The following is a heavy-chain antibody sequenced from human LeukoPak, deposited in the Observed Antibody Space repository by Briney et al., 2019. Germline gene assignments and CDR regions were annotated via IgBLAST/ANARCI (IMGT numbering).Heavy chain of an antibody. CDR2: INPRGGST. CDR3: ARGEYGRGDP. Sequence: ASVKVSCKASGYTFTTYYMHWMRQAPGQGPEWMGIINPRGGSTDYSQKFQGRITMTSDTSTSTVYMELSSLRSDDTAVYFCARGEYGRGDPWGQGSLVTVSS. J-gene: IGHJ5*02. CDR1: GYTFTTYY. V-gene: IGHV1-46*01. D-gene: IGHD4-17*01.